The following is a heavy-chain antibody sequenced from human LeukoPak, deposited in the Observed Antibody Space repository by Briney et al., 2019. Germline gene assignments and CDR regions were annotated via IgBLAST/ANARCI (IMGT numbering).Heavy chain of an antibody. CDR3: ARLGWFGDRALGYYFDY. V-gene: IGHV4-4*07. D-gene: IGHD3-10*01. Sequence: SETLSLTCTVSGVSISSYHWSWIRQSAGKGLEWIGRIYFDGNSNYNPSLKSRVTISVDTSKKQFSLKLTSVTAADTAVYYCARLGWFGDRALGYYFDYWGQGTLVTVSS. CDR2: IYFDGNS. CDR1: GVSISSYH. J-gene: IGHJ4*02.